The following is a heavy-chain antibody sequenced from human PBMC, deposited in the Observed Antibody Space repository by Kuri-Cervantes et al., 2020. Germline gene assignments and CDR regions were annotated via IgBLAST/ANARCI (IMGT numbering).Heavy chain of an antibody. CDR3: ARAPVVDIYRSDY. V-gene: IGHV4-59*12. CDR1: GGSISSYY. Sequence: SETLSLTCTVSGGSISSYYWSWIRQPPGKGLEWIGYIYYSGSTNYNPSLKSRVTISVDTSKNQFSLKLSSVTAADTAAYYCARAPVVDIYRSDYWGQGTLVTVSS. J-gene: IGHJ4*02. D-gene: IGHD2-15*01. CDR2: IYYSGST.